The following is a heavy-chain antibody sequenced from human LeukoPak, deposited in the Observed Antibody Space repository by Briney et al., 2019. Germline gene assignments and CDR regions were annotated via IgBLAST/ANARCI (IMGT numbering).Heavy chain of an antibody. V-gene: IGHV3-7*03. J-gene: IGHJ5*02. Sequence: GGSLRLSCAASGFTFTNHWMSWVRQAPGKGLEWVANIKDDGSEKYYVDSVKGRFTVSRDNVKNSLFLQMNSLRVDDTAVYYCAKSGRSLFWSWGQGTLVTVSS. CDR3: AKSGRSLFWS. CDR1: GFTFTNHW. D-gene: IGHD3-3*02. CDR2: IKDDGSEK.